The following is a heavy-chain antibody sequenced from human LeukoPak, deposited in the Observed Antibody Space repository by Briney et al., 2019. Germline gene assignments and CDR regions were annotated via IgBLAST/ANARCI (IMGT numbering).Heavy chain of an antibody. CDR3: AKDDRWLQFCC. D-gene: IGHD5-24*01. CDR2: IYSGGST. CDR1: GFTVSSNY. Sequence: GGSLRLSCAASGFTVSSNYMSWVRQAPGKGLEWVSVIYSGGSTYYADSVKGRFTISRDNSRNTLYLQMNSLRAEDTAVYYCAKDDRWLQFCCWGQGTLVTVSA. V-gene: IGHV3-66*01. J-gene: IGHJ4*02.